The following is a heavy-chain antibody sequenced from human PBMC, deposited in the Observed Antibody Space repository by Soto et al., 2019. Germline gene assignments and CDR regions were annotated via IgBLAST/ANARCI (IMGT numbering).Heavy chain of an antibody. CDR2: INAGNGNT. V-gene: IGHV1-3*01. J-gene: IGHJ6*02. CDR3: ARVESSPYLRYCGGDCYWGYYYYGMDV. CDR1: GYTFTSYA. D-gene: IGHD2-21*02. Sequence: ASVKVSCKASGYTFTSYAMHWVRQTPGQRLEWMGWINAGNGNTKYSQKIQGRVTITRDTSASTAYMELSSLRSEDTAVYYCARVESSPYLRYCGGDCYWGYYYYGMDVWGQGTTVTVSS.